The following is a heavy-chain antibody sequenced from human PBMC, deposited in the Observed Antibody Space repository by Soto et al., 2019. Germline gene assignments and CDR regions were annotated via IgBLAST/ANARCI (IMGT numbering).Heavy chain of an antibody. CDR1: VGSISSYY. J-gene: IGHJ6*02. D-gene: IGHD2-21*02. CDR3: ARRDRYYYYYGMDV. CDR2: IYYSGST. Sequence: SETLSLTCTVSVGSISSYYWSCIRHPPGKGLEWIGYIYYSGSTNYNPSLKSRVTISVDTSKNQFSLKLSSVTAADTAVYYCARRDRYYYYYGMDVWGQGTTVTVSS. V-gene: IGHV4-59*01.